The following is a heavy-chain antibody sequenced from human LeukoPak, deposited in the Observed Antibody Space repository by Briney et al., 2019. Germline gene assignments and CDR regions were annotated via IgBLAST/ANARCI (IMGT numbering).Heavy chain of an antibody. CDR3: ARDRGGLTMIVPSDY. CDR1: GFTFSSYA. V-gene: IGHV3-23*01. Sequence: GGSLRLSCAASGFTFSSYAMTWVRQAPGKGLEWVSAICSGGSACYAYSVNCRSPVSIDNSKTTLSLHMNSLRAEDTAVYYCARDRGGLTMIVPSDYWGQGTLVTVSS. D-gene: IGHD3-22*01. J-gene: IGHJ4*02. CDR2: ICSGGSA.